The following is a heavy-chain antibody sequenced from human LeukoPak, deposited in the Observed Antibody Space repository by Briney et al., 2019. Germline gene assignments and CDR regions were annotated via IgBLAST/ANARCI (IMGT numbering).Heavy chain of an antibody. CDR3: ARVARYCSGGSCPNWFDP. CDR1: GFTFSSYS. J-gene: IGHJ5*02. V-gene: IGHV3-21*01. D-gene: IGHD2-15*01. Sequence: AGGSLRLSCAASGFTFSSYSMNWVRQAPGKGLEWVSSISSSSSYIYYADSVKGRFTISRDNAKNSLYLQMNSLRAEDTAVYYCARVARYCSGGSCPNWFDPWGQGTLVTVSS. CDR2: ISSSSSYI.